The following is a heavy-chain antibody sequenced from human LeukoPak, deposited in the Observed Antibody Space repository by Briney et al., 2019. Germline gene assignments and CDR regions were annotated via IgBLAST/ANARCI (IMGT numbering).Heavy chain of an antibody. CDR2: IRSKVDSYAT. CDR1: GFTFSDSG. V-gene: IGHV3-73*01. D-gene: IGHD1-26*01. Sequence: GGSLRLSCAASGFTFSDSGMHWVRQASGKGLEWVGHIRSKVDSYATVYAASVKGRFTITRDDSENTAYLQMNSLNTEDTAVYYCATFPSGSWSAYWGQGTLVTVSS. J-gene: IGHJ4*02. CDR3: ATFPSGSWSAY.